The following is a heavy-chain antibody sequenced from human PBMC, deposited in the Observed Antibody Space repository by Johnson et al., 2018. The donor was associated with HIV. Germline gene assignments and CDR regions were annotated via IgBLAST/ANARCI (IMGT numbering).Heavy chain of an antibody. V-gene: IGHV3-20*04. D-gene: IGHD2-15*01. Sequence: VQLVESGGGVVRPGASLRLSCAASGFTFDDYGMSWVRQAPGKGLEWVSGVNWNGGRTGYAAYVKGRFTISRDNAKNSLYLHMNSLRAEDTALYYCARELGYCSGGSCHDAFDIWGQGTMVTVSS. J-gene: IGHJ3*02. CDR2: VNWNGGRT. CDR3: ARELGYCSGGSCHDAFDI. CDR1: GFTFDDYG.